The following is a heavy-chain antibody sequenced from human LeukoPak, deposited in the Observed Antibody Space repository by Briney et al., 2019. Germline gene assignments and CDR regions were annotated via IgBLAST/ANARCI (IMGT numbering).Heavy chain of an antibody. J-gene: IGHJ4*02. CDR3: AREDTYYYGSGSYQSRYYFDY. D-gene: IGHD3-10*01. CDR2: ISGSGGST. V-gene: IGHV3-23*01. CDR1: GFTFSSYA. Sequence: GGSLRLSCAASGFTFSSYAMSWVRQAPGKGLEWVSAISGSGGSTYYADSVKGRFIISRDNSKNTLYLQMNSLRAEDTAVYYCAREDTYYYGSGSYQSRYYFDYWGQGTLVTVSS.